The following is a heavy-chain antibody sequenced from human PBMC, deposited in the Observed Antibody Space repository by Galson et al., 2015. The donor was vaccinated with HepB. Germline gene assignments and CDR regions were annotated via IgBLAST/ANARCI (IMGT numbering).Heavy chain of an antibody. CDR1: GGTFSSYA. J-gene: IGHJ4*02. CDR3: ARTSQQQRAGLFDY. V-gene: IGHV1-69*13. D-gene: IGHD6-13*01. CDR2: IIPIFGTA. Sequence: SVKVSCKAPGGTFSSYAISWVRQAPGQGLEWMGGIIPIFGTANYAQKFQGRVTITADESTSTAYMELSSLRSEDTAVYYCARTSQQQRAGLFDYWGQGTLVTVSS.